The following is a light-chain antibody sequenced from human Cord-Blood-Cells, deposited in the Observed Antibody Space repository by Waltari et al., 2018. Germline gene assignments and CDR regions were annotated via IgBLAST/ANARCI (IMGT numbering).Light chain of an antibody. CDR3: CSYAGSSTSV. Sequence: SALTHPSSVHWSPTPSVTISCTGTRRDVGGYNLVSWYQQHPGKAPKLMIYDGSKRPSGVSNRFSGAKSGNTASLTIAGLQAEDEADYYCCSYAGSSTSVFGGGTKLTVL. CDR2: DGS. CDR1: RRDVGGYNL. J-gene: IGLJ3*02. V-gene: IGLV2-23*01.